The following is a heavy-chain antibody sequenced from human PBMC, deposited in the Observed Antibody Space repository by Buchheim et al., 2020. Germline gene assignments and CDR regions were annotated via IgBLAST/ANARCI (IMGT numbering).Heavy chain of an antibody. CDR2: IYNSGST. CDR1: GGSISSSNW. CDR3: ASGPPPSSSWSSSWFDP. D-gene: IGHD6-13*01. V-gene: IGHV4-4*02. J-gene: IGHJ5*02. Sequence: QVQLQESGPGLVKPSGTLSLTCAVSGGSISSSNWWSWVRQPPGRGLGWLGEIYNSGSTNYNPSLKSRFTISVNKSKNTFSLKLSSVTAADTAVYYCASGPPPSSSWSSSWFDPWGQGTL.